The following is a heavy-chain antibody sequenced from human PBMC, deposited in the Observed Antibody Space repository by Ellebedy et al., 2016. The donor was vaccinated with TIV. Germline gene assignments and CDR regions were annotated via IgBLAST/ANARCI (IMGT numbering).Heavy chain of an antibody. D-gene: IGHD1-26*01. CDR1: GFTFSSYA. J-gene: IGHJ3*02. CDR3: TTLSPIVGAMGDAFDI. V-gene: IGHV3-23*01. CDR2: ISGSGGST. Sequence: GESLKISCAASGFTFSSYAMSWVRQAPGKGLEWVSSISGSGGSTYYADFVKGRFTISRDNSKNTLSLQMNSLKTEDTAVYYCTTLSPIVGAMGDAFDIWGQGTMVTVSS.